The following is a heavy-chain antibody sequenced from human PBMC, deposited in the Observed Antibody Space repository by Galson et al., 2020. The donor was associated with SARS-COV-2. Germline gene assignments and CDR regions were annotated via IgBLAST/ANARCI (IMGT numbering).Heavy chain of an antibody. V-gene: IGHV3-9*01. CDR2: ISWNSGSI. J-gene: IGHJ4*02. Sequence: GGSLRLSCAASGFTFDDYAMHWVRQAPGKGLEWVPGISWNSGSIGYADSVKGRFTISRDNAKNSLYLQMNSLRAEDTALYYCAKEQDPRYSSSSRDYGGQGTLVTVSS. CDR1: GFTFDDYA. CDR3: AKEQDPRYSSSSRDY. D-gene: IGHD6-6*01.